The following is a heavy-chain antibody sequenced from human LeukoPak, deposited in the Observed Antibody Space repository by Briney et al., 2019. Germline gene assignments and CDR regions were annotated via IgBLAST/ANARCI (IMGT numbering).Heavy chain of an antibody. CDR1: GFTFSSYA. V-gene: IGHV3-23*01. CDR3: ARGGLRFLEWPFDY. J-gene: IGHJ4*02. D-gene: IGHD3-3*01. CDR2: ISGSGGST. Sequence: PGGSLRLSCAASGFTFSSYAMSWVRQAPGKGLEWVSAISGSGGSTYYADSVKGRFTISRDNSKNTLYLQMNSLRAEDTAVYYCARGGLRFLEWPFDYWGQGTLVTVSS.